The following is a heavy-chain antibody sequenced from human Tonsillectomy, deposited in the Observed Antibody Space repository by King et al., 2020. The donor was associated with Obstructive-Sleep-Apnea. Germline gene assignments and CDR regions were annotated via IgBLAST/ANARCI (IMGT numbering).Heavy chain of an antibody. V-gene: IGHV3-7*03. Sequence: VQLVESGGGLVQPGGSLTLSCAASGFTFSSYSMSWVRQAPGKGLEWVANIKQDGSEKYYVDSVKGRFTIPRDNAKSSLYLQMNSLRAEDTAVYYCARDRGYDILTDQHSDELDIWGQGTMVTVSS. CDR1: GFTFSSYS. CDR3: ARDRGYDILTDQHSDELDI. J-gene: IGHJ3*02. CDR2: IKQDGSEK. D-gene: IGHD3-9*01.